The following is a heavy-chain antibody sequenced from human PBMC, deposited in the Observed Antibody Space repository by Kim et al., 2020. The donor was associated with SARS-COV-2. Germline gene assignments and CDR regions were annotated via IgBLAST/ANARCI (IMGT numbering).Heavy chain of an antibody. CDR2: IKSKTDGGTT. V-gene: IGHV3-15*01. CDR3: TARWELGGMDV. J-gene: IGHJ6*02. D-gene: IGHD1-26*01. Sequence: GGSLRLSCASSGFTFSNAWMSWARQAPGKGLEWVGRIKSKTDGGTTDYAAPVKGRFTISRDDSKNTLYLQMNSLKTEDTAVYYCTARWELGGMDVWGQGPTVSVSS. CDR1: GFTFSNAW.